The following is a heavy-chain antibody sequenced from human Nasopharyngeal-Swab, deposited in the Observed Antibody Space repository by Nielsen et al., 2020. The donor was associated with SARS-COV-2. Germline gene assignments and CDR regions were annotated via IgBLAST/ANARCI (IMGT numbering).Heavy chain of an antibody. J-gene: IGHJ6*03. CDR1: GFTLSAYT. CDR2: ISYTSSNI. V-gene: IGHV3-48*04. CDR3: ARDGTTAHEYYYYMDV. D-gene: IGHD4-17*01. Sequence: GESLKISCVASGFTLSAYTMHWVRQAPGKGLEWLSYISYTSSNIYYADSVKGRFTISRDNAKNSLYLQMNSLRAEDTAVYYCARDGTTAHEYYYYMDVWGKGTTVTVSS.